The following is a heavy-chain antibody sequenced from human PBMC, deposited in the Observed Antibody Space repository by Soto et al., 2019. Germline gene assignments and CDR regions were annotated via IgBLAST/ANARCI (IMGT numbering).Heavy chain of an antibody. J-gene: IGHJ5*02. CDR3: ARVWTTVTNWFDP. CDR1: GGSISSTNW. Sequence: SETLSLTCAVSGGSISSTNWWSWVRQPPGNGLEWIGEIYHSGSTHYNPSLKSRVTMSVDKSKNQFSLKLSSVTAADTAVYYCARVWTTVTNWFDPWGQGTLVTVSS. CDR2: IYHSGST. V-gene: IGHV4-4*02. D-gene: IGHD4-17*01.